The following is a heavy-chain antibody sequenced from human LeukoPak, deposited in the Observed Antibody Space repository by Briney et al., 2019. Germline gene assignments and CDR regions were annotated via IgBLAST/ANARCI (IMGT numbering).Heavy chain of an antibody. CDR3: ARGDYGDYVSNSYFDY. D-gene: IGHD4-17*01. CDR1: GFTFSSYG. Sequence: PGGSLRLSCAASGFTFSSYGMHWVLQAPGKGLEWVAVIWYDGSNKYYADSVKGRFTISRDNSKNTLYLQMNSLRAEDTAVYYCARGDYGDYVSNSYFDYWGQGTLVTVSS. J-gene: IGHJ4*02. V-gene: IGHV3-33*01. CDR2: IWYDGSNK.